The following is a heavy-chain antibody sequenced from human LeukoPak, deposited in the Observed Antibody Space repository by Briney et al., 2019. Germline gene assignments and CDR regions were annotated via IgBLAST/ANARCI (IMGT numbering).Heavy chain of an antibody. J-gene: IGHJ4*02. V-gene: IGHV1-2*04. D-gene: IGHD3-10*01. CDR3: ARPRVVRGGYFDY. CDR1: GYTFTGYY. Sequence: ASVKVSCKASGYTFTGYYMHWVRQAPGQGLEWMGWINPNSGGTNYAQKFQGWVTMTRDTSISTAYMELSRLRSDDTAVYYCARPRVVRGGYFDYWGQGTLVTVSS. CDR2: INPNSGGT.